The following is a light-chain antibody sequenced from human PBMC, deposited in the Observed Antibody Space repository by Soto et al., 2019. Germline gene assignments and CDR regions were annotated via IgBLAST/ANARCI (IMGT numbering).Light chain of an antibody. V-gene: IGKV1-39*01. CDR1: QSISSY. Sequence: DIQMTQSPSSLSASVGDRVTITCRASQSISSYLNWYQQKPGKAPNXLIYAASSLQSGVPSRFSGSGSGTELTITISSLQSEDSEFYYCQQYNKWPITFGQGTRLEIK. J-gene: IGKJ5*01. CDR3: QQYNKWPIT. CDR2: AAS.